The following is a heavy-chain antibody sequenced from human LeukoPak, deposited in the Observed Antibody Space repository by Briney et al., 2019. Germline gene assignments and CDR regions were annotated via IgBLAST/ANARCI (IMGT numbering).Heavy chain of an antibody. V-gene: IGHV4-34*01. J-gene: IGHJ4*02. D-gene: IGHD3-10*01. CDR1: GGSFSGYY. CDR3: ARGTVRGVKLTYYFDY. Sequence: SGTLSLTCAVYGGSFSGYYWSWIRQPPGKGLEWIGEINHSGSTNYNPSLKSRVTISVDTSKNQFSLKLSSVTAADTAVYYCARGTVRGVKLTYYFDYWGQGTLVTVSS. CDR2: INHSGST.